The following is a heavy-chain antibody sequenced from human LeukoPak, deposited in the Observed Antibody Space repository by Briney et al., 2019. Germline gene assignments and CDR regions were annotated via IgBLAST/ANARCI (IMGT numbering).Heavy chain of an antibody. V-gene: IGHV1-18*01. CDR1: GYTFTSYG. J-gene: IGHJ5*02. CDR3: ARDDGSGSLAPFDP. Sequence: GASVRVSCKASGYTFTSYGISWVRQAPGQGLEWMGWISAYNGNTNYAQKLQGRVTMTTDTSTSTAYMELRSLRSDDTAVYYCARDDGSGSLAPFDPWGQGTLVTVSS. CDR2: ISAYNGNT. D-gene: IGHD3-10*01.